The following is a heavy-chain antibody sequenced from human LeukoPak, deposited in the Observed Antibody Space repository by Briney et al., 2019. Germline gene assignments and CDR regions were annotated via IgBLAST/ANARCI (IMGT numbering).Heavy chain of an antibody. D-gene: IGHD2-2*02. Sequence: SVKVSCKASGGIFSSYAISWVRQAPGQGLEWMGGIIPIFGTANYAQKFQGRVTITTDESTGTAYMELSSLRSEDTAVYYCARTVVVVPAAIPGYYYYYYMDVWGKGTTVTVSS. CDR2: IIPIFGTA. CDR3: ARTVVVVPAAIPGYYYYYYMDV. J-gene: IGHJ6*03. V-gene: IGHV1-69*05. CDR1: GGIFSSYA.